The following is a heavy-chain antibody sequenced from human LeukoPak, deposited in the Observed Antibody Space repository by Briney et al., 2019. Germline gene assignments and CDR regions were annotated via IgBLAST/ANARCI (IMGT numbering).Heavy chain of an antibody. J-gene: IGHJ4*02. V-gene: IGHV3-48*04. CDR1: GFTFSSYS. CDR2: ISSSSSTI. D-gene: IGHD2-15*01. Sequence: GGSLRLSCAASGFTFSSYSMNWVRLAPGRGLEWVSYISSSSSTIYYADSVKGRFTISRDNAKNSLYLQMNSLRAEDTAVYYCARDARYCSGGSCEFYWGQGTLVTVSS. CDR3: ARDARYCSGGSCEFY.